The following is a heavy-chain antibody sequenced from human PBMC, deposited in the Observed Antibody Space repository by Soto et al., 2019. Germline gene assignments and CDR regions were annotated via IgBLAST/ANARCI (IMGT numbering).Heavy chain of an antibody. Sequence: AESGGGLVKPGGSLRLACAGSGFTFSDYYVSWIRQAPGEGLEWISYISQSASYSNYADSVKGRFTISRDNVKNSVYLQMNSLRAEDTAVYYCAASGFDSDFWGQGTVVTVSS. CDR2: ISQSASYS. CDR1: GFTFSDYY. V-gene: IGHV3-11*05. J-gene: IGHJ4*02. CDR3: AASGFDSDF. D-gene: IGHD5-12*01.